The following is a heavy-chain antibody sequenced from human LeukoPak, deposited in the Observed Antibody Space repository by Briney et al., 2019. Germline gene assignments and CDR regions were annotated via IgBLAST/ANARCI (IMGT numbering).Heavy chain of an antibody. J-gene: IGHJ5*02. CDR1: GGSISSSAPY. CDR2: ISYSGTT. D-gene: IGHD2-15*01. Sequence: SETLSLTCTVSGGSISSSAPYWGWIRQPPGKGLEWIGSISYSGTTYYNPSLKSRVTISVDTSKNQLSLKLSSVTAADTAVYYCARDRGCSGGSCYSVFHNWFDPWGQGTLVTVSS. CDR3: ARDRGCSGGSCYSVFHNWFDP. V-gene: IGHV4-39*07.